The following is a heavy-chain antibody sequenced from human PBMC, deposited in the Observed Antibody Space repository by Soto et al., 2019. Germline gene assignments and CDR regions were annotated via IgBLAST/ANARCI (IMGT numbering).Heavy chain of an antibody. Sequence: SETLSLTCAVSGDSINSNDWWNWVRQPPGKGLEWIGEIFHGGNIHYNPSLKSRVTMSVDTSKNQFSLKLTSVNAADTAVYYCTRGGDAYKNGHWGQGTLVTVSS. D-gene: IGHD2-21*01. J-gene: IGHJ4*02. CDR3: TRGGDAYKNGH. CDR2: IFHGGNI. V-gene: IGHV4-4*02. CDR1: GDSINSNDW.